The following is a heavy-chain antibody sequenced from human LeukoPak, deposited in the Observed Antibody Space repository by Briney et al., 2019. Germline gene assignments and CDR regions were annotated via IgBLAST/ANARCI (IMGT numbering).Heavy chain of an antibody. CDR2: ISYDGSNK. J-gene: IGHJ4*02. Sequence: GGSLRLSCAASGLTFSSYGMHWVRQAPGKGLEWVAVISYDGSNKYYADSVKGRFTISRDNSKNTLYLQMNSLRAEDTAVYYCAKSPSPRDSSGYYYRYWGQGTLVTVSS. CDR1: GLTFSSYG. V-gene: IGHV3-30*18. D-gene: IGHD3-22*01. CDR3: AKSPSPRDSSGYYYRY.